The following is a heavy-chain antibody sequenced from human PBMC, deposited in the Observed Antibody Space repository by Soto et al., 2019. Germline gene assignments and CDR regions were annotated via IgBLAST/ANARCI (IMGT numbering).Heavy chain of an antibody. CDR2: ISYDGSNK. D-gene: IGHD6-13*01. V-gene: IGHV3-30*03. J-gene: IGHJ4*02. CDR1: GFTFSSYG. CDR3: ARDGDYRWYEALY. Sequence: PGGSLRLSCAASGFTFSSYGMHWVRQAPGKGLEWVAVISYDGSNKYYADSVKGRFTISRDNSKNTLYLQMNSLRAEDTAVYYCARDGDYRWYEALYWGQGTLVTVSS.